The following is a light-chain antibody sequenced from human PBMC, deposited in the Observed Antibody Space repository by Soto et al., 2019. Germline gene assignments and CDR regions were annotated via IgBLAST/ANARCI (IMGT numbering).Light chain of an antibody. V-gene: IGLV1-40*01. J-gene: IGLJ2*01. CDR2: GNS. CDR1: SSNIGAGYD. CDR3: QSYDSSLSGSGV. Sequence: QSALTQPPSVSGAPGQRVTISCTGSSSNIGAGYDVHWYQQLLGTAPKLLIYGNSNRPSGVPDRFSGSKSGTSASLAITGLQAEDEADYYCQSYDSSLSGSGVFGGGTKLTVL.